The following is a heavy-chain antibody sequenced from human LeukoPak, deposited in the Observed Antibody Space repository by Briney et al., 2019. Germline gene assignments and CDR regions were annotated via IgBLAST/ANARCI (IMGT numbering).Heavy chain of an antibody. CDR3: ARDLMVRGPMDV. V-gene: IGHV1-2*02. CDR1: GYTFTGYY. D-gene: IGHD3-10*01. Sequence: ASVKDSCKASGYTFTGYYIHWVREAPGQGLEWMGWIKPSSGGTNYAQNFQGRVTMTRDTSINTAYMELSRLRSDDTAVYYCARDLMVRGPMDVWGKGTTVTVSS. CDR2: IKPSSGGT. J-gene: IGHJ6*03.